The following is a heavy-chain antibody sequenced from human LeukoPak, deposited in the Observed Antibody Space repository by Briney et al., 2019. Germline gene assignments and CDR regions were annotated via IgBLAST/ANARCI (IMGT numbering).Heavy chain of an antibody. V-gene: IGHV3-66*01. CDR3: ARGFNYYDSSGYSLADAFDI. Sequence: PGGSLTLSCPASGFTVSSNYMSWLRQAPGKGLEWVAVIYSGGSTYYAESVKGRFTISRDNSKHTLYLQMNSLRAEDTAVYYCARGFNYYDSSGYSLADAFDIWGQGTMVTVSS. CDR1: GFTVSSNY. CDR2: IYSGGST. J-gene: IGHJ3*02. D-gene: IGHD3-22*01.